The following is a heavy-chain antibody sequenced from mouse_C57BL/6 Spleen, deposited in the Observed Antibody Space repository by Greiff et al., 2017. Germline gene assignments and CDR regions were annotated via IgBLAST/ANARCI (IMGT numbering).Heavy chain of an antibody. CDR2: ISPGDGGT. CDR1: GYAFSSSW. CDR3: ARWGGNYYAMDY. V-gene: IGHV1-82*01. Sequence: VQLQESGPELVKPGASVKLSCKASGYAFSSSWMNWVKQRPGKGLEWIGRISPGDGGTNYNGKFKGKATMTADKSSSTAYMQLSSLASEDSAVYFCARWGGNYYAMDYWGQGTSVTVSS. J-gene: IGHJ4*01.